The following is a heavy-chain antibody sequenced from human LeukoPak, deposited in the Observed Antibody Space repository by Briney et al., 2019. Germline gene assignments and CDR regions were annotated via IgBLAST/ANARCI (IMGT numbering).Heavy chain of an antibody. J-gene: IGHJ4*02. Sequence: GGSLRLSCAASGFTFSSYGMHWVRQAPGKGLEWVAVIWYDGSNKYYVDSVKGRFTISRDNSKNTLYLQMNSLRAEDTAVYYCARAGTMYYFDYWGQGTLVTVSS. CDR1: GFTFSSYG. CDR2: IWYDGSNK. V-gene: IGHV3-33*01. D-gene: IGHD1/OR15-1a*01. CDR3: ARAGTMYYFDY.